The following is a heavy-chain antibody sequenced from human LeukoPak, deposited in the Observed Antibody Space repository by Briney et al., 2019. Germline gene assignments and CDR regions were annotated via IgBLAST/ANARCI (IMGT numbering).Heavy chain of an antibody. J-gene: IGHJ5*02. D-gene: IGHD2-2*01. CDR3: ARDWGVGYQLPHNWFDP. CDR1: GYTFTGYY. Sequence: GASVKVSCKASGYTFTGYYMHWVRQAPGQGLEWMGWINPNSGGTNYAQKFQGRVTMTRDTSISTAYMELSRLRSDDTAVYYCARDWGVGYQLPHNWFDPWGQGTLVTVSS. CDR2: INPNSGGT. V-gene: IGHV1-2*02.